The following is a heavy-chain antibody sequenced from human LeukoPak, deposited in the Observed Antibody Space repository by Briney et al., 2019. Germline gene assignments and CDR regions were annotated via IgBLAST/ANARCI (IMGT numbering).Heavy chain of an antibody. D-gene: IGHD2-2*01. CDR2: ISHGGIT. Sequence: SETLSLTCTVSGGSISSGTYYWGWIRQPPGKGLEWIGEISHGGITKHNPSLKSRVTMSQDTSKRQFSLKMNSMTAADTGVYYCGIFMDVVPGSMSWGLGTLVTVSS. CDR3: GIFMDVVPGSMS. V-gene: IGHV4-39*07. J-gene: IGHJ4*02. CDR1: GGSISSGTYY.